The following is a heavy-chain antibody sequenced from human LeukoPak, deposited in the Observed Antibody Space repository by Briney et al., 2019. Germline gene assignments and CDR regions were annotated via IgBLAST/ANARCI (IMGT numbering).Heavy chain of an antibody. Sequence: PSETLSLTCTVSGGSISSSSYYWGWIRQPPGKGLEWIGSIYYSGSTYYNPSLKSRVTISVDTSKNQFSLKLSSVTAADTAVYYCARVEFPVGPSNYWGQGTLVTVSS. CDR2: IYYSGST. CDR1: GGSISSSSYY. CDR3: ARVEFPVGPSNY. V-gene: IGHV4-39*01. J-gene: IGHJ4*02. D-gene: IGHD2-21*01.